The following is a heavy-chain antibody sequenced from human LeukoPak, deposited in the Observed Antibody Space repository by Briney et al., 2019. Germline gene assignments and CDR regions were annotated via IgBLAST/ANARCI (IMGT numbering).Heavy chain of an antibody. V-gene: IGHV3-53*01. J-gene: IGHJ5*02. CDR2: IYGGGTT. CDR1: GFTVGRSY. Sequence: PGGSLRLSCAASGFTVGRSYINWVRQAPGKGLEWVSLIYGGGTTYYADSVKGRFTTSRDNSKNTIYLQMNSLKAEDTAVYYCARDLGQNWFDPWGQGTLVTVSS. CDR3: ARDLGQNWFDP.